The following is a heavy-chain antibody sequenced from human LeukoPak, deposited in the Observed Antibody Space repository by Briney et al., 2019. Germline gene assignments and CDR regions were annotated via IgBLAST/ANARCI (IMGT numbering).Heavy chain of an antibody. CDR1: GFTFSNYW. J-gene: IGHJ5*02. V-gene: IGHV3-21*04. Sequence: GGSLRLSCAASGFTFSNYWMSWVRQAPGKGLEWVSSISSSSSYIYYADSVKGRFTISRDNAKNSLYLQMNSLRAEDTAVYYCARVHDFWNGKPWLDPWGQGTLVTVSS. CDR3: ARVHDFWNGKPWLDP. D-gene: IGHD3-3*01. CDR2: ISSSSSYI.